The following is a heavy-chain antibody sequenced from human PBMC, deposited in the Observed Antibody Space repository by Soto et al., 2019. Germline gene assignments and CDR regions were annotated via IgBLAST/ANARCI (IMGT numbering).Heavy chain of an antibody. V-gene: IGHV4-31*03. CDR3: ARVGLDGKSISNFDY. CDR1: GGSISSSAHY. Sequence: SETLSLTCTVSGGSISSSAHYWSWIRQHPGKGLEWIGYIYYDGTTYHNPSLKSRVNMSVETSKSQFSLKLTSVTAADTAVYYCARVGLDGKSISNFDYGGQGTPVTSPQ. D-gene: IGHD1-1*01. J-gene: IGHJ4*02. CDR2: IYYDGTT.